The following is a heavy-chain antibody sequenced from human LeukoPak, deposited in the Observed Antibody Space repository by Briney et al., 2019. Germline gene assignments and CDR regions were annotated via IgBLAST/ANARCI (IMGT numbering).Heavy chain of an antibody. CDR3: ARGGSSSSYYNNYGMDV. V-gene: IGHV1-8*01. D-gene: IGHD6-13*01. CDR2: MNPKRGNT. J-gene: IGHJ6*02. CDR1: GYSLTSFD. Sequence: ASVKVSCKASGYSLTSFDINRVRQGSGQGLEWMGWMNPKRGNTGYAPTFQGRVTITRDTSIDTAFMELSSLRPDDTAVYYCARGGSSSSYYNNYGMDVWGQGTTITVSS.